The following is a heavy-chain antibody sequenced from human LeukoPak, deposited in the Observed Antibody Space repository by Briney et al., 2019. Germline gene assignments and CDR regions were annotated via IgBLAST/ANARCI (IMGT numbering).Heavy chain of an antibody. Sequence: PSQTLSLTCTVSGGSISSGGYYWSWIRQPPGKGLEWIGYIYHSGSTYYNPSLKSRVTISVDTSKNQFSLKLSSVTAADTAVYYCARIAAAGYWYFDLWGRGTLVTVSS. CDR1: GGSISSGGYY. D-gene: IGHD6-13*01. V-gene: IGHV4-30-2*02. CDR2: IYHSGST. J-gene: IGHJ2*01. CDR3: ARIAAAGYWYFDL.